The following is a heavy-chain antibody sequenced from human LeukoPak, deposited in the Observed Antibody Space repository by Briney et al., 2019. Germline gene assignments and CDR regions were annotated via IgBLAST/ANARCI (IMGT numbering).Heavy chain of an antibody. V-gene: IGHV4-4*07. CDR1: GGSISSYY. CDR3: ASSFAVAGFYHGMDV. CDR2: IYTGGNT. D-gene: IGHD3-3*01. Sequence: SETLSLTCTVSGGSISSYYWSWIRQPAGKGLEWIGRIYTGGNTNYNPSLKSRVTSSVDTSKKQFSLKLTSVTAADTAMYYCASSFAVAGFYHGMDVWGQGTTVTVSS. J-gene: IGHJ6*02.